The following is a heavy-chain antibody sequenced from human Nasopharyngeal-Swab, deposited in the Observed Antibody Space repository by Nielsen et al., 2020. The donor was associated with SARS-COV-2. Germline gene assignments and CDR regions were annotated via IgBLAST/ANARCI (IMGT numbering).Heavy chain of an antibody. J-gene: IGHJ4*02. Sequence: WIRQPPGKGLEWVGRIKSKTDGGTTDYAAPVKGRFTISRDDSKNTLYLQMNSLKTEDTAVYYCTTATAAAGTYYYDSSGYYYFDYWAREPWSPSPQ. CDR3: TTATAAAGTYYYDSSGYYYFDY. V-gene: IGHV3-15*07. CDR2: IKSKTDGGTT. D-gene: IGHD3-22*01.